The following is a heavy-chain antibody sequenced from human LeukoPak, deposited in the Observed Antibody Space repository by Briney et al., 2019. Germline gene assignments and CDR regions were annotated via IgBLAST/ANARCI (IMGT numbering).Heavy chain of an antibody. Sequence: SETLSLTCTVSGGSIGSYYWSWIRQPPGKGLEWIGYIYYSGSTDCNPSLKSRVTISVDTSKNQFSLKLSSVTAADTTVYYCARGLSYYGSGSYYRWGQGTLVTVSS. CDR2: IYYSGST. V-gene: IGHV4-59*12. J-gene: IGHJ4*02. CDR1: GGSIGSYY. D-gene: IGHD3-10*01. CDR3: ARGLSYYGSGSYYR.